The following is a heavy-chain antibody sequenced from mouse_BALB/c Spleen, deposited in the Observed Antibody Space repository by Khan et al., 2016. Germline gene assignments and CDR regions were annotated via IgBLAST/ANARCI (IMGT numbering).Heavy chain of an antibody. Sequence: QIQLVQSGPELKKPGETVKISCKASGHTFTNYGMNWVKQAPGKGLKWMGWINTYTGEPTYADDFKGRFASSLETSASTAYLQINNLKNEDTATYFCARDYGYEGFDYWGQGTTLTVSS. J-gene: IGHJ2*01. D-gene: IGHD1-2*01. CDR1: GHTFTNYG. V-gene: IGHV9-3-1*01. CDR3: ARDYGYEGFDY. CDR2: INTYTGEP.